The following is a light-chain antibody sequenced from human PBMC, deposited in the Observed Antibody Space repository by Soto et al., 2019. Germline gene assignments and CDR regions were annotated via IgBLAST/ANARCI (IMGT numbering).Light chain of an antibody. CDR3: HNYADSPHT. CDR2: GAS. Sequence: EIVLTQSPGTLSLSPGEGATLSCRASQSVRSGSLAWYQHKPGQAPRLLIYGASSRATDIPDRFSGSGSGTDFTLTISRLEPEDFAVYYCHNYADSPHTFGQGTKVDIK. CDR1: QSVRSGS. V-gene: IGKV3-20*01. J-gene: IGKJ2*01.